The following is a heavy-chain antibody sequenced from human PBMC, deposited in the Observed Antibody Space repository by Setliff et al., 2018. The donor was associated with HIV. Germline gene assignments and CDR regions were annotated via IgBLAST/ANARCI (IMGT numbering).Heavy chain of an antibody. D-gene: IGHD6-13*01. CDR3: ARRREGIAAAGTPDY. CDR1: GYTFTSYG. CDR2: ISAYNGNT. Sequence: ASVKVSCKASGYTFTSYGISWVRQAPGQGLEWMGWISAYNGNTNYARKLQGRVTMTTDTSTSTAYMELRSLRSDDTAVYYCARRREGIAAAGTPDYWGQGTLVTVSS. V-gene: IGHV1-18*01. J-gene: IGHJ4*02.